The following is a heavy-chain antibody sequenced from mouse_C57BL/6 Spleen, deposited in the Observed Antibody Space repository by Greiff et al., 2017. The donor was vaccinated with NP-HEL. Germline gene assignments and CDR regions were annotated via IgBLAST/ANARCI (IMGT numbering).Heavy chain of an antibody. Sequence: EVKVEESGPGMVKPSQSLSLTCTVTGYPITSGYDWHWIRHFPGNKLEWMGYISYSGSTNYNPSLKSRISITHDTSKNHFFLKLNSVTTEDTATYYCARGDYGSSYWFAYWGQGTLVTVSA. CDR1: GYPITSGYD. CDR2: ISYSGST. J-gene: IGHJ3*01. V-gene: IGHV3-1*01. CDR3: ARGDYGSSYWFAY. D-gene: IGHD1-1*01.